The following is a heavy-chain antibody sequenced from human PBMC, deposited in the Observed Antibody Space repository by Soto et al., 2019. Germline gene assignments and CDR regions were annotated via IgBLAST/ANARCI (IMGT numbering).Heavy chain of an antibody. D-gene: IGHD3-10*01. V-gene: IGHV4-39*01. Sequence: QLQLQESGPGLVKPSETLSLSCTVSGGSISTSSYYWAWIRLPPGKRLEWIGNIYYSGSTYYSPSLKSRVTMSVDTSKNQFSLKVNSVTAADTAVYYCARLPATGITYFDYWGQGTLVTVSS. J-gene: IGHJ4*02. CDR3: ARLPATGITYFDY. CDR2: IYYSGST. CDR1: GGSISTSSYY.